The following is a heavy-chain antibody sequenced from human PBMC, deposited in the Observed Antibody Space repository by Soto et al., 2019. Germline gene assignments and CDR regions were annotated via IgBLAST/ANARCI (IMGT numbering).Heavy chain of an antibody. CDR3: AKGWCSGGSCSYDY. Sequence: EVQLVESGGGLVQPGRSLRLSCAASGFTFDDYAMHWVRQAPGKGLEWVSGISWNSGSIGYADSVKSRFTISRDNAKNSLYLKMNSLRAEDTALYYCAKGWCSGGSCSYDYWGQGTLVTVSS. CDR1: GFTFDDYA. D-gene: IGHD2-15*01. V-gene: IGHV3-9*01. CDR2: ISWNSGSI. J-gene: IGHJ4*02.